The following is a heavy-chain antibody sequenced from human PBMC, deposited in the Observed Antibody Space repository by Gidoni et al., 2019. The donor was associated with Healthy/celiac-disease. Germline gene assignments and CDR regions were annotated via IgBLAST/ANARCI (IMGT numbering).Heavy chain of an antibody. V-gene: IGHV1-69*01. J-gene: IGHJ5*02. Sequence: QVQLVQSGAEVKKPGSSVKVSCKASGCPFSSYAISWVRQAPGQGLEWMGGIIPIFGTANYAQKFQGRVTITADESTSTAYMELSSLRSEDTAVYYCASFNSYGPNWFDPWGQGTLVTVSS. CDR1: GCPFSSYA. CDR3: ASFNSYGPNWFDP. CDR2: IIPIFGTA. D-gene: IGHD5-18*01.